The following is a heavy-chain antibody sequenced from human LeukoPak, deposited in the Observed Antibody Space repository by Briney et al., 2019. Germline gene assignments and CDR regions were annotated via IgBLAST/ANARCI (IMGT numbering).Heavy chain of an antibody. Sequence: SVTVSCKASGGTFSSYAISWVRQAPGQGLEWMGGIIPIFGTANYAQKFQGRVTITTDESTSTAYMELSSLRSEDTAVYYCASGQQLSRVFQHWGQGTLVTVSS. CDR2: IIPIFGTA. CDR3: ASGQQLSRVFQH. CDR1: GGTFSSYA. D-gene: IGHD6-13*01. V-gene: IGHV1-69*05. J-gene: IGHJ1*01.